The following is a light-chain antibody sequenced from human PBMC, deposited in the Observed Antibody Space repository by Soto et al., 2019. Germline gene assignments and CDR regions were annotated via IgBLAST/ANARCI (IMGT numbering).Light chain of an antibody. CDR1: QGIYIY. CDR3: QQYDRLPYT. V-gene: IGKV1-33*01. J-gene: IGKJ2*01. Sequence: DIRMTQSPSSLSASVGDRVTITCQASQGIYIYLSWYQQKPGKAPKLLIYESSNLETGVPSRFSGSGSGTDFTLNIRSLQPEDIATYYCQQYDRLPYTYGQGTNLEI. CDR2: ESS.